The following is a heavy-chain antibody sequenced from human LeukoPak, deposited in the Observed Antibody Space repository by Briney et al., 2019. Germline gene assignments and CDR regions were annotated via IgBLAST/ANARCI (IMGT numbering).Heavy chain of an antibody. Sequence: RPSETLSLTCAVSGDSISGYYWSWIRQPPGKGLEWIGYIYYSGSTNYNPSLKSRVTISVDTSKNQFSLKLSSVTAADTAVYYCATKGPTAAGYLSAEYFQHWGQGTLVTVSS. J-gene: IGHJ1*01. CDR3: ATKGPTAAGYLSAEYFQH. D-gene: IGHD6-13*01. CDR1: GDSISGYY. CDR2: IYYSGST. V-gene: IGHV4-59*08.